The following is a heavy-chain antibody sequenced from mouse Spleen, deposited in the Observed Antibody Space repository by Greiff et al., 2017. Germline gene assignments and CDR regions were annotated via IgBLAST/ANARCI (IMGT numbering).Heavy chain of an antibody. CDR2: IYPGNSDT. J-gene: IGHJ4*01. CDR3: TRSGTTRAMDY. CDR1: GYTFTSYW. D-gene: IGHD1-1*01. Sequence: VQLKQSGTVLARPGASVKMSCKSSGYTFTSYWMHWVKQRPGQGLEWMGTIYPGNSDTSYNQKFKGKAKLTALTSASTAYMELSSLTNEDSAVYYCTRSGTTRAMDYWGQGTSVTVSS. V-gene: IGHV1-5*01.